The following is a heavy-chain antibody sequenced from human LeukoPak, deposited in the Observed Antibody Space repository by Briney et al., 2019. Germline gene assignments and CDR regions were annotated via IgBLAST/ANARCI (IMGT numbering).Heavy chain of an antibody. V-gene: IGHV3-15*01. CDR3: TTERVVTLSYYYYYMDV. D-gene: IGHD4-23*01. Sequence: GGSLRLSCAASGFTFSNAWMSWVRQAPGKGLEWVGRIKSKTDGGTTDYAAPVKGRFTISRDDSKNTLYLQMNSLKTEDTAVYYCTTERVVTLSYYYYYMDVWGKGTTVTVSS. J-gene: IGHJ6*03. CDR1: GFTFSNAW. CDR2: IKSKTDGGTT.